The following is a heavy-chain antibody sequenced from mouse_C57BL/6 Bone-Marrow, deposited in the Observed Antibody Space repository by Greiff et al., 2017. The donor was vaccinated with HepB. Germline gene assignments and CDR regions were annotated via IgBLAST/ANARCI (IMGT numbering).Heavy chain of an antibody. CDR2: INYDGSST. V-gene: IGHV5-16*01. CDR3: ARDGAVVATDYAMDY. J-gene: IGHJ4*01. Sequence: EVMLVESGGGLVQPGSSMKLSCTASGFTFSDYYMAWVRQVPEKGLEWVANINYDGSSTYYLDSLKSRFIISRDNAKNILYLQMSSLKSEDTATYYCARDGAVVATDYAMDYWGQGTSVTVSS. CDR1: GFTFSDYY. D-gene: IGHD1-1*01.